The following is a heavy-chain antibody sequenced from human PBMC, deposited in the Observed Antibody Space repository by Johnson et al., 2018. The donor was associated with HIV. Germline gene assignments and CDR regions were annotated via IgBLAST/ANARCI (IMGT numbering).Heavy chain of an antibody. CDR2: ISSSGTTI. CDR3: ARVLRGYDAFDI. J-gene: IGHJ3*02. V-gene: IGHV3-48*04. CDR1: GFTFSSYW. D-gene: IGHD6-25*01. Sequence: VQLVESGGGLVQPGGSLRLSCAASGFTFSSYWMSWVRQAPGKGLEWVSYISSSGTTIYYADSVQGRFTVFRDNAKNSLYLQMNSLRADDTAVYYCARVLRGYDAFDIWGQGTRVTVSS.